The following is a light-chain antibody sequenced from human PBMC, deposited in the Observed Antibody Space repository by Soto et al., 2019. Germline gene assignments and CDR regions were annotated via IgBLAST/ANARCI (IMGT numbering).Light chain of an antibody. V-gene: IGKV3-15*01. Sequence: ETVMTQSPATLSVSPGEGATLSCRASQSVSSNLVWYQHRPGQAPRLLIYGASTRATDIPARFSGSGSGTESTLTISSLQSEDYAVYYCQQYNTLPRTFGGGTKVDIK. CDR1: QSVSSN. J-gene: IGKJ4*01. CDR2: GAS. CDR3: QQYNTLPRT.